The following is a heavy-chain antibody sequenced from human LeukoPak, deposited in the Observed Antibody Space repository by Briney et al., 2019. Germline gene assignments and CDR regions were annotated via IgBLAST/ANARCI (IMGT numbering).Heavy chain of an antibody. J-gene: IGHJ4*02. CDR1: GGSISSYY. V-gene: IGHV4-4*07. CDR3: ARGEGNYFDY. Sequence: PSETLSLTCTVSGGSISSYYWTWIRQPAGKGLEWIGRISTSGNTNYTPSLKSRVTMSVDTSRNQFSLKLTSVTAADAAVYYCARGEGNYFDYWGQGALVAVSS. CDR2: ISTSGNT.